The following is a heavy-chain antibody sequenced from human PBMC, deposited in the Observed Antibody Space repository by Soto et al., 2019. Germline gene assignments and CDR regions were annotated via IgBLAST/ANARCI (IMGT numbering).Heavy chain of an antibody. J-gene: IGHJ4*02. CDR1: GFTFSDFD. Sequence: QVQLVESGGGVVQPGTSLRLSCAVSGFTFSDFDMHWARQAPGKGLEWVAVIWSDGTTQYYADSVKGRFTISRDTSRNTLYLQMNSLRADDTAVYYCATLDNWGQGTLVTVSS. CDR2: IWSDGTTQ. CDR3: ATLDN. V-gene: IGHV3-33*01.